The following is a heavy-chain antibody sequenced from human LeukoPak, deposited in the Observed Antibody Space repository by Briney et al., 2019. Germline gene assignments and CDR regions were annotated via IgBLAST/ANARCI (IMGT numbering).Heavy chain of an antibody. D-gene: IGHD5-24*01. CDR3: AKSGYNRFDY. Sequence: GGSLRLSCVASGFTFSRYWMHWVRQAPGKGLVWVSRINSDGINTSYADSVKGRFTISRDNSKNTLYLQMNSLRADDTAVYYCAKSGYNRFDYWGQGTLVTVSS. V-gene: IGHV3-74*01. CDR1: GFTFSRYW. J-gene: IGHJ4*02. CDR2: INSDGINT.